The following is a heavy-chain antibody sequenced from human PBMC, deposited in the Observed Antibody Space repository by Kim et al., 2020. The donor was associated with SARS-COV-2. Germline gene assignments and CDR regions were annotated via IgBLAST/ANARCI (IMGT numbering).Heavy chain of an antibody. CDR1: DHSTSSGYY. Sequence: SETLSLTCAVADHSTSSGYYWGWIRQPPGMGPEWIGSIHQSGITYYNPSLKSRVFISIDTSKNQFSLRLNSVTAADTAVYYCTSKYYYDSSGYYYADWWGQGTLVTVSS. V-gene: IGHV4-38-2*01. CDR3: TSKYYYDSSGYYYADW. J-gene: IGHJ4*02. CDR2: IHQSGIT. D-gene: IGHD3-22*01.